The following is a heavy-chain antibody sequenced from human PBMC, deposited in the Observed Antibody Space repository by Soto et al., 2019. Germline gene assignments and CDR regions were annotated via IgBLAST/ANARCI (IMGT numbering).Heavy chain of an antibody. D-gene: IGHD2-15*01. V-gene: IGHV3-64*01. Sequence: EAQLVESGGGLVQPGGSLRISCAASGFTFSNYEMHWVRKAPGKGLEYVSGISNNGAHTDYAKSVKGRFTISRDNSANTMYLQMGSLRAEDIALYYCARRGYVSLWPNVYMDVWGKGTTVTVSS. CDR1: GFTFSNYE. CDR2: ISNNGAHT. J-gene: IGHJ6*03. CDR3: ARRGYVSLWPNVYMDV.